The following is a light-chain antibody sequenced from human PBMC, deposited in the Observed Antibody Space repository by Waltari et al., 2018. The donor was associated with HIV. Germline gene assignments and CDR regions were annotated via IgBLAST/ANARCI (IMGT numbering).Light chain of an antibody. V-gene: IGLV1-47*01. CDR2: KDT. J-gene: IGLJ2*01. Sequence: QSVLTQPPSASGTPGQRVTISCSGSSSHIGSTYVYWYQHLPVTTPKLLISKDTHRPSSVPDRFSGSKSGTSASLAISGLRSEDEADYYCAAWDDSLSPHVVFGAGTKLTVL. CDR3: AAWDDSLSPHVV. CDR1: SSHIGSTY.